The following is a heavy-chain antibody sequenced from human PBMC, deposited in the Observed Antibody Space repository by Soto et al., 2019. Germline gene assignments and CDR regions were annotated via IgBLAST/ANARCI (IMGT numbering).Heavy chain of an antibody. D-gene: IGHD7-27*01. CDR1: GGTFSSFS. Sequence: QVQLVQSGAEVKKPGSSVKVSCRASGGTFSSFSINWVRQAPGQGLEWMGGIMPIVGTASYAQKFQGRVTITADGSTSTAHMELSSLRSEDTAVYYCALGNAMDVWGQGTTVNVSS. CDR2: IMPIVGTA. J-gene: IGHJ6*02. CDR3: ALGNAMDV. V-gene: IGHV1-69*01.